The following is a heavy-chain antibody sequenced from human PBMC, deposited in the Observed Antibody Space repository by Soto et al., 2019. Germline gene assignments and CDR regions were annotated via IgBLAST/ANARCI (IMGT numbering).Heavy chain of an antibody. CDR1: GYSFTTCG. J-gene: IGHJ6*02. CDR2: ISGYNGDT. D-gene: IGHD2-8*01. Sequence: GASVKVSCKASGYSFTTCGISWVRQAPGQGLEWMGWISGYNGDTNNAQKFQDRVTMTIDRSTTTAYLELRSLTSDDTAVYYCAKNGHPPYYYYGMDVWGQGTTVTVSS. CDR3: AKNGHPPYYYYGMDV. V-gene: IGHV1-18*01.